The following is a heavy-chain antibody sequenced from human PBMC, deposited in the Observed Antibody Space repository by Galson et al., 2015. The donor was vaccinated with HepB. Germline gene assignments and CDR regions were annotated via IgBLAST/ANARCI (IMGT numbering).Heavy chain of an antibody. J-gene: IGHJ4*02. D-gene: IGHD3-16*01. CDR2: ISKDGRNE. V-gene: IGHV3-30*04. CDR3: ARAIWGYFDY. Sequence: SLRLSCAASGFTLSDDPMHWVRQAPDKGLEWVAVISKDGRNEYYADSVMGRFTTSRDNSKNTLFLLMNSLRPEDTAVYYCARAIWGYFDYWGQGTLVTVSS. CDR1: GFTLSDDP.